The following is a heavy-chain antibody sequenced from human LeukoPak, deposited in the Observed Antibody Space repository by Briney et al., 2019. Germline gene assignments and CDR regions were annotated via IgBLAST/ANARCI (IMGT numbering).Heavy chain of an antibody. J-gene: IGHJ4*02. V-gene: IGHV4-59*08. CDR1: GGSISSYY. D-gene: IGHD1-26*01. CDR3: ASLRVVGATRIFDY. CDR2: IYYSRST. Sequence: SETLSLTCTVSGGSISSYYWSWIRQPPGKGLEWIGYIYYSRSTNYNPSLKSRVTISVDTSKNQFSLKLSSVTAADTAVYYCASLRVVGATRIFDYWGQGTLVTVSS.